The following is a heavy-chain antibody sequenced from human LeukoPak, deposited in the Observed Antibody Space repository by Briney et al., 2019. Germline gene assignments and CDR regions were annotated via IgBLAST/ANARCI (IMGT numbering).Heavy chain of an antibody. V-gene: IGHV4-59*01. CDR1: GGSISSYY. CDR3: ARGSPSYGYPFDY. CDR2: IYYSGST. J-gene: IGHJ4*02. D-gene: IGHD5-18*01. Sequence: PSETLSLTCTAYGGSISSYYWSWIRQPPGKGLEWIGYIYYSGSTNYNPSLKSRVTISVDTSKNQFSLKLSSVTAADTAVYYCARGSPSYGYPFDYWGQGTLVTVSS.